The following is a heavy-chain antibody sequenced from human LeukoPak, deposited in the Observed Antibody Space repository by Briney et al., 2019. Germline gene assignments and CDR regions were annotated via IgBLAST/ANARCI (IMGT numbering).Heavy chain of an antibody. CDR2: IYYSGST. CDR1: GGSISSYY. J-gene: IGHJ2*01. Sequence: PSETLSLTCTVSGGSISSYYWSWIRQPPGKALEWIGYIYYSGSTNYNPSLKSRVNISVDTSKIHFSLKLSSVTAADTAIYYCAGPGGDSSGYYSPYWYFDLWGRGTLVTVSS. D-gene: IGHD3-22*01. CDR3: AGPGGDSSGYYSPYWYFDL. V-gene: IGHV4-59*08.